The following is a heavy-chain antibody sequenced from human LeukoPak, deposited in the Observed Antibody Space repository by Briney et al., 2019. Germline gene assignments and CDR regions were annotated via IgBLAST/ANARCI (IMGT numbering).Heavy chain of an antibody. CDR1: GYTFNSSY. CDR3: ARAYYESSAYRHAVYFDY. CDR2: INPSDDST. V-gene: IGHV1-46*02. Sequence: ASVKVSCKASGYTFNSSYMHWVRQAPGQGLEWMGIINPSDDSTRYAQKFQGRVTMTKDTSTDTVYMHLSSLSSDDTAVYYCARAYYESSAYRHAVYFDYWGQGTLVTVSS. J-gene: IGHJ4*02. D-gene: IGHD3-22*01.